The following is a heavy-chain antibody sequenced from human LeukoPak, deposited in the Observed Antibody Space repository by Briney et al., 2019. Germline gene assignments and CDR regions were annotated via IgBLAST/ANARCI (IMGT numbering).Heavy chain of an antibody. CDR1: GGAFSSYA. CDR3: ARDRSSGCPDY. V-gene: IGHV1-69*04. J-gene: IGHJ4*02. D-gene: IGHD6-19*01. CDR2: IIPILGIA. Sequence: SVKVSCKASGGAFSSYAISWVRQAPGQGLEWMGRIIPILGIANYAQNFQGRVTITADKSTSTAYMELSSLRSEDTAVYYCARDRSSGCPDYWGQGTLVTVSS.